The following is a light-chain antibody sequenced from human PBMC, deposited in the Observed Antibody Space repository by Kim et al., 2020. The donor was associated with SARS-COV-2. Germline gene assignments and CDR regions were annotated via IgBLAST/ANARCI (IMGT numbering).Light chain of an antibody. Sequence: GQRFTISCSGSSANIGSNAVNWYQQRPGTGPTLLIYCNDHRPSGVPDRFSGAKSGTSASPAISGLQSEDEADYYCSAWDDSLNGPVFGGGTQRTVL. CDR3: SAWDDSLNGPV. CDR2: CND. J-gene: IGLJ3*02. CDR1: SANIGSNA. V-gene: IGLV1-44*01.